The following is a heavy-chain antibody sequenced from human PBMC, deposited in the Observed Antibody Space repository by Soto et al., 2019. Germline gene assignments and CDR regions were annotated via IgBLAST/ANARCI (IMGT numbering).Heavy chain of an antibody. CDR2: IYSGGST. Sequence: SETLSLTCAVSGGSISSGDYSWNWIRQPPGKRQECIGYIYSGGSTYYNQSLQSRVTMSVDRSRNQFSLKLNSVTAADTAVYYCARVRREYDNSGPVDYWGQGTLVTVS. V-gene: IGHV4-30-2*01. D-gene: IGHD3-22*01. CDR3: ARVRREYDNSGPVDY. J-gene: IGHJ4*02. CDR1: GGSISSGDYS.